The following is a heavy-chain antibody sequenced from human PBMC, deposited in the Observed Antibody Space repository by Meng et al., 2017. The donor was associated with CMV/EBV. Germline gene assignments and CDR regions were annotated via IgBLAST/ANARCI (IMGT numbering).Heavy chain of an antibody. CDR3: ARVVSSGYYYFDY. Sequence: ASVKVSCKASGYTFTGYYMRWVRRAPGQGLEGMGWINPNSGGTNYEQKFQGRVTMTRDTSISTAYMELSRLRSDDTAVYYCARVVSSGYYYFDYWGQGTLVTVSS. CDR1: GYTFTGYY. CDR2: INPNSGGT. J-gene: IGHJ4*02. D-gene: IGHD6-19*01. V-gene: IGHV1-2*02.